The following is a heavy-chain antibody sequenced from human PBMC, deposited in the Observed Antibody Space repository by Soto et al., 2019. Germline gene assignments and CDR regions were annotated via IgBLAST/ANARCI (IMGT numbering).Heavy chain of an antibody. CDR3: AKDAYYYDSSGYYHLYYYYYGMDV. Sequence: QVQLVESGGGVVQPGRSLRLSCAAYGFTFSSYGMHWVRQAPGKGLEWVAVISYDGYNKYYADSVKGRFTISRDNSKNTLYLQMNSLRAEDTAVYYCAKDAYYYDSSGYYHLYYYYYGMDVWGQGTTVTVSS. J-gene: IGHJ6*02. V-gene: IGHV3-30*18. CDR1: GFTFSSYG. CDR2: ISYDGYNK. D-gene: IGHD3-22*01.